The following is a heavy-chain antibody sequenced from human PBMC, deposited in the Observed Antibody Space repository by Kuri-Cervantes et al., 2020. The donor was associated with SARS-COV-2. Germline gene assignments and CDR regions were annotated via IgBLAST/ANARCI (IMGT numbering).Heavy chain of an antibody. D-gene: IGHD3-3*01. CDR1: GFTVSSNY. V-gene: IGHV3-66*02. Sequence: GGSLRLSCAASGFTVSSNYMSWVRQAPGKGLEWVSVIYSGGSTYYADSVKGRFTISRDNSKNTLYLQMNSLRAEDTAVYYCARDRLWLLYSSSLSPYFDYWGQGTLVTVSS. CDR2: IYSGGST. CDR3: ARDRLWLLYSSSLSPYFDY. J-gene: IGHJ4*02.